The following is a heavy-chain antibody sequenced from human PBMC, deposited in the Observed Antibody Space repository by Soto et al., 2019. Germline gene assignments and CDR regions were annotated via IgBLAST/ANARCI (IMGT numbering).Heavy chain of an antibody. J-gene: IGHJ4*02. CDR2: IWYDGSNK. D-gene: IGHD6-13*01. V-gene: IGHV3-33*01. CDR1: GFTFGSYA. Sequence: PGGSLRLSCAASGFTFGSYAMHWVRQAPGKGLEWVAIIWYDGSNKYYAGSVKGRFTISRDDSKNTLYLQMNSLRAEDTAVYYCARDIYRSTSWYGDFDYWGQGTLVTVYS. CDR3: ARDIYRSTSWYGDFDY.